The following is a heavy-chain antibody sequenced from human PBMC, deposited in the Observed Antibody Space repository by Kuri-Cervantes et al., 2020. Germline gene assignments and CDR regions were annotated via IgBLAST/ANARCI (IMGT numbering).Heavy chain of an antibody. J-gene: IGHJ4*02. CDR1: GYTFTYRY. D-gene: IGHD5-18*01. Sequence: SVKVSCKASGYTFTYRYLHWVRQAPGQALEWMGWITPFNGNTNYAQKFQDRVTITRDRSMSTAYMELSSLRYEDTAVYYCAGTNTTWIQLWLLYWGQGTLVTVSS. CDR2: ITPFNGNT. V-gene: IGHV1-45*02. CDR3: AGTNTTWIQLWLLY.